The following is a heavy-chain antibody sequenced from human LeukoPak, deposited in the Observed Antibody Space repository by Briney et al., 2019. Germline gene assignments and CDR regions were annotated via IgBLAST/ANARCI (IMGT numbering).Heavy chain of an antibody. CDR3: AKGGYNWNHYYMDV. J-gene: IGHJ6*03. CDR2: IYTSRST. D-gene: IGHD1-20*01. V-gene: IGHV4-4*07. Sequence: PSETLSLTCTVSGGSISIYIWSCMREPAGEGLERSGRIYTSRSTNYTPSLKSRVTMSVDTSKNHFPLKLSSVTAADTAVYYCAKGGYNWNHYYMDVWGKGTTVTVSS. CDR1: GGSISIYI.